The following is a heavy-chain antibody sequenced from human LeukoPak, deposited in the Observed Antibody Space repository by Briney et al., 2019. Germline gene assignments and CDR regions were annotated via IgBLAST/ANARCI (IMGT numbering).Heavy chain of an antibody. CDR3: ARDICSGIGCYPQAPFDY. J-gene: IGHJ4*02. CDR2: MNSDGSNT. D-gene: IGHD2-15*01. V-gene: IGHV3-74*01. Sequence: PGGSLRLSCAASGFTFSRYWMHWVRQAPGEGLVWVSRMNSDGSNTNYADSVKGRFTISRDNAKNTLYLQMNSLRADDTAVYYCARDICSGIGCYPQAPFDYWGQGTLVTVSS. CDR1: GFTFSRYW.